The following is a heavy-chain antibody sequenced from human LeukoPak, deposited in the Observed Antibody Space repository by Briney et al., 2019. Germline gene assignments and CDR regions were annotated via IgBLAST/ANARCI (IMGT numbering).Heavy chain of an antibody. D-gene: IGHD3-22*01. Sequence: ASVKVSCKASGGTFSSYAISWVRQAPGQGLEWMGGIIPIFGTANYAQKFQGRVTITTDESTSTAYMELSSLRSEDTAVYYCATFSDPRYYCDSSGCKLGGYAWGQGTLVTVSS. V-gene: IGHV1-69*05. CDR2: IIPIFGTA. J-gene: IGHJ5*02. CDR3: ATFSDPRYYCDSSGCKLGGYA. CDR1: GGTFSSYA.